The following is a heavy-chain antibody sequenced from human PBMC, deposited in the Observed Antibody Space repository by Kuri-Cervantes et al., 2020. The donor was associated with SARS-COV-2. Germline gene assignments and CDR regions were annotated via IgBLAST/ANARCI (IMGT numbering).Heavy chain of an antibody. J-gene: IGHJ4*02. Sequence: SETLSLTCTVSGGSISSHYWSWIRQPPGKGLEWIGYIYYSGSTNYNPSLKSRVTISVDTSKNQFSLKLSSVTAADTAIYYCAKEGGHNEIDYWGQGTLVTVSS. D-gene: IGHD5-24*01. V-gene: IGHV4-59*11. CDR2: IYYSGST. CDR3: AKEGGHNEIDY. CDR1: GGSISSHY.